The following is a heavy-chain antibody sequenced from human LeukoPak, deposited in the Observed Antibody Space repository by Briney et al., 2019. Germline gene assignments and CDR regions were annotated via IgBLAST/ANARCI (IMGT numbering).Heavy chain of an antibody. CDR2: INTDGSYT. Sequence: GGSLRLSCTASGFTFSNSWIHWVRQAPGHGLVWVSRINTDGSYTSYADSVKGRFTISRDNAKNTVYLQVNSLGAEDTAIYYCVREKVGYHDYWGQGTLVTVSS. CDR3: VREKVGYHDY. V-gene: IGHV3-74*01. CDR1: GFTFSNSW. D-gene: IGHD5-12*01. J-gene: IGHJ4*02.